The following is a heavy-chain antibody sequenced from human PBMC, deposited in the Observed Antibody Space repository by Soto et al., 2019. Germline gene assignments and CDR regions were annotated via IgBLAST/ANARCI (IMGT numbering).Heavy chain of an antibody. J-gene: IGHJ6*02. CDR1: GFTFSSYG. CDR2: ISYDGSNK. Sequence: QVQLVESGGGVVQPGRSLRLSCAASGFTFSSYGMHWVRQAPGKGLEWVAVISYDGSNKYYADSVKGRFTISRDNSKNTLYLQMNSLRAEDTAVYYCAKDLGKYSYGKYYGMDVWGQGTTVTVSS. CDR3: AKDLGKYSYGKYYGMDV. D-gene: IGHD5-18*01. V-gene: IGHV3-30*18.